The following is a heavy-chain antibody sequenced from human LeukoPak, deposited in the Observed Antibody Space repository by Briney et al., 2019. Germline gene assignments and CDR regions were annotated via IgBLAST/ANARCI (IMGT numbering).Heavy chain of an antibody. J-gene: IGHJ6*02. CDR3: TTAASTVTTYGYYYYGMDV. V-gene: IGHV3-15*07. CDR1: GFTFSNAW. D-gene: IGHD4-17*01. Sequence: GGSLRLSCAASGFTFSNAWMNWVRQAPGKGLEWVGRIKSKTDGGTTDYAAPVKGRFTISRDDSKNTLYLQMNSLKTEDTAVYYCTTAASTVTTYGYYYYGMDVWGQGTTVTVSS. CDR2: IKSKTDGGTT.